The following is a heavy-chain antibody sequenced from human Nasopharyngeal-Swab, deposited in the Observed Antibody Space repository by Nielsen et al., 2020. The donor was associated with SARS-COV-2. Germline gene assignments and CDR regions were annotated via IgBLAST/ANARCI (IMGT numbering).Heavy chain of an antibody. CDR3: AKDWGYCSGGSCLPVY. J-gene: IGHJ4*02. D-gene: IGHD2-15*01. CDR1: GFTFSSYN. CDR2: INTGSSSI. Sequence: GGSLRLSCAASGFTFSSYNMNWVRQAPGKGLEWVSYINTGSSSIYYADSVKGRFTISRDNSKNTLYLQMNSLRAEDTAVYYCAKDWGYCSGGSCLPVYWGQGTLVTVSS. V-gene: IGHV3-48*01.